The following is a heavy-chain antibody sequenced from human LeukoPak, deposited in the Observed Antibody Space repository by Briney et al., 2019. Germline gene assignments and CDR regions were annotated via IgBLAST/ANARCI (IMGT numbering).Heavy chain of an antibody. CDR1: GGSISSGSYY. CDR3: ARDTHDGSYYYMDV. V-gene: IGHV4-61*02. D-gene: IGHD1-26*01. Sequence: SETLSLTCTVSGGSISSGSYYWSWIRQPAGRGLEWIGRIYASGSTNYNPSLKSRVTISVDTSKNQFSLKLSSVTAADTAVYYCARDTHDGSYYYMDVWGKGTTVTVSS. J-gene: IGHJ6*03. CDR2: IYASGST.